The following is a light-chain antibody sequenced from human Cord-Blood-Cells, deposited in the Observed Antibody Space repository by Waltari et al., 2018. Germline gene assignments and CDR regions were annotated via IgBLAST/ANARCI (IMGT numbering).Light chain of an antibody. CDR1: KGISSY. J-gene: IGKJ2*01. V-gene: IGKV1-9*01. CDR3: QQLNSYPYT. Sequence: DIQLTQSPSFLSASVGDRVTITCRASKGISSYLAWYQQKPGKAPKLLIYDASTLQSGVPSRFSGSGSGTEFTLTISSLQPEDFATYYCQQLNSYPYTFGQGTKLEIK. CDR2: DAS.